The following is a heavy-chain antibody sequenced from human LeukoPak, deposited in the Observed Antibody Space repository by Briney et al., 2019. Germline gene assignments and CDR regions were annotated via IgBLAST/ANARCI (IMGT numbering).Heavy chain of an antibody. D-gene: IGHD5-18*01. J-gene: IGHJ5*02. Sequence: EASVKVSCKASGGTFSSYAISWVRQAPGRGLEWMGGIIPIFGTANYAQKFQGRVTITADKSTSTAYMELSSLRSEDTAVYYCARSGYSSLTGGFDPWGQGTLVTVSS. CDR3: ARSGYSSLTGGFDP. CDR1: GGTFSSYA. V-gene: IGHV1-69*06. CDR2: IIPIFGTA.